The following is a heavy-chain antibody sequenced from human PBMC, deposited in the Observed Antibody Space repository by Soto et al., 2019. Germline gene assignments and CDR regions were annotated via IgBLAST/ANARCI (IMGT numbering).Heavy chain of an antibody. CDR1: GGSVSSGSYY. CDR3: ARDVRRPMVYATN. Sequence: SETLSLTCTVSGGSVSSGSYYWIWIRQPPGKGLEWIGYIYYSGSTNYNPSLKSRVTISVDTSKNQFSLKLSSVTAADTAVYYCARDVRRPMVYATNWGQGTLVTVSS. CDR2: IYYSGST. J-gene: IGHJ4*02. D-gene: IGHD2-8*01. V-gene: IGHV4-61*01.